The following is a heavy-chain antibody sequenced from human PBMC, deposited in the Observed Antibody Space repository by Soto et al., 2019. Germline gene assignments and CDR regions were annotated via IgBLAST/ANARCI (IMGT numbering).Heavy chain of an antibody. CDR2: IDPSDSYT. J-gene: IGHJ6*02. CDR1: GYSFTSYW. V-gene: IGHV5-10-1*01. D-gene: IGHD5-18*01. Sequence: GESLKISCKGSGYSFTSYWISWVRQMPGKGLEWMGRIDPSDSYTNYSPSFQGHVTISADKSISTAYLQWSSLKASDTAMYDCARTPAKAWIQLWPTHYYYGMDVWGQGTTVTVSS. CDR3: ARTPAKAWIQLWPTHYYYGMDV.